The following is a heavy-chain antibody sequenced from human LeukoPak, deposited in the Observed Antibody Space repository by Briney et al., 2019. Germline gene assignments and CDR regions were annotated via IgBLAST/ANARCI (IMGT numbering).Heavy chain of an antibody. CDR2: IYYSGST. J-gene: IGHJ4*02. Sequence: PSETLSLTCTVSGGSISSYYWSWIRQPPGKGLEWIGYIYYSGSTNYNPSLKSRVTISVDTSKNQFSLKLSSVTAADTAVYYCARLSSDYYDSSGYYYALDYWGQGTLVTVFS. CDR1: GGSISSYY. D-gene: IGHD3-22*01. CDR3: ARLSSDYYDSSGYYYALDY. V-gene: IGHV4-59*08.